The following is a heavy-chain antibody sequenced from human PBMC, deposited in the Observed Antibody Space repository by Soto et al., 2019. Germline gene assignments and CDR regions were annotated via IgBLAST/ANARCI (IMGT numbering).Heavy chain of an antibody. J-gene: IGHJ4*02. CDR3: ARDLPYSGGNSLPSDY. CDR1: GGSFSGYY. D-gene: IGHD2-21*02. CDR2: INHSGST. Sequence: SETLSLTCAVYGGSFSGYYWSWIRQPPGKGLEWIGEINHSGSTNYNPSLKSRVTISVDTSKNQFSLRDEDTAVYYCARDLPYSGGNSLPSDYWGQGTLVTVSS. V-gene: IGHV4-34*01.